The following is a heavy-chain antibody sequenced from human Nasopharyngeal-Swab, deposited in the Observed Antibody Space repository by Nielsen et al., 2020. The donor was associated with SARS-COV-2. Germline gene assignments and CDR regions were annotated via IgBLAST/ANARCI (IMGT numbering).Heavy chain of an antibody. D-gene: IGHD3-22*01. CDR1: GGTFSSYA. J-gene: IGHJ5*02. CDR3: ARASSGYSWFDP. Sequence: SVKVSCKASGGTFSSYAISWVRQAPGQGLGWMGGIIPIFGTANYAQKFQGRVTITADESTSTAYMELSSLRSEDTAVYYCARASSGYSWFDPWGQGTLVTVSS. V-gene: IGHV1-69*13. CDR2: IIPIFGTA.